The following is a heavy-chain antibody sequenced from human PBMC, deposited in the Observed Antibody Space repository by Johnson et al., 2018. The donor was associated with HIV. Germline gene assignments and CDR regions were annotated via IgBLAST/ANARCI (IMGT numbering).Heavy chain of an antibody. D-gene: IGHD2/OR15-2a*01. CDR3: ARVNIAFDI. Sequence: VQLVESGGGLVQPGGSLRLSCAASGFSFSSTWMTWVRQAPGKGLEWVAFINADGSAKTYMDSVKGRFTISRDNAKNSLYLQMSGLRVEDTAVYFCARVNIAFDIWGQGTMVTVSS. CDR2: INADGSAK. V-gene: IGHV3-7*05. J-gene: IGHJ3*02. CDR1: GFSFSSTW.